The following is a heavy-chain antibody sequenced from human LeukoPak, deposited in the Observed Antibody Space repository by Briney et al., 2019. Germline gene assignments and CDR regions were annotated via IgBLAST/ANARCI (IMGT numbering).Heavy chain of an antibody. CDR1: GGSISSYY. J-gene: IGHJ6*03. D-gene: IGHD3-9*01. CDR2: IYTSGST. V-gene: IGHV4-4*07. Sequence: PSETLSLTCTVSGGSISSYYWSWIRQPAGKGLEWIGRIYTSGSTNYNPSLKSRVTISVDTSKNQFSLKLSSVTAADTAVYYCARTRVRYFDWLQTRLGYYYYMDVWGKGTTVTISS. CDR3: ARTRVRYFDWLQTRLGYYYYMDV.